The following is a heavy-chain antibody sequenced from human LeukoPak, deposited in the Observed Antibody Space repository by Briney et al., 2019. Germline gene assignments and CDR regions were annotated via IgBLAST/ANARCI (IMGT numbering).Heavy chain of an antibody. D-gene: IGHD6-6*01. CDR3: ARGKAARPNYYYYYMDV. CDR2: IIPIFGTA. CDR1: GGTFSSYA. Sequence: ASVKVSCKASGGTFSSYAISWVRQAPGQGVEWMGGIIPIFGTANYAQKFQGRVTITTDESTSTAYMELSSLRSEDTAVYYCARGKAARPNYYYYYMDVWGKGTTVTVSS. J-gene: IGHJ6*03. V-gene: IGHV1-69*05.